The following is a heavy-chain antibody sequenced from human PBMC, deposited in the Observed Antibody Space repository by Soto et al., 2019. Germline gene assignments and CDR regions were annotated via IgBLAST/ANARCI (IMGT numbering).Heavy chain of an antibody. CDR3: ARASNGLLWFGELLSACYYYGMDV. CDR2: ISAYNGNT. J-gene: IGHJ6*02. Sequence: QVQLVQSGAEVKKPGASVKVSCKASGYTFTSYGISWVRQAPGQGLEWMGWISAYNGNTNYAQKLQGGGTMTRDTSTSTAYMELMSLGSDDTAVYDCARASNGLLWFGELLSACYYYGMDVWGQGTTVTVSS. D-gene: IGHD3-10*01. V-gene: IGHV1-18*01. CDR1: GYTFTSYG.